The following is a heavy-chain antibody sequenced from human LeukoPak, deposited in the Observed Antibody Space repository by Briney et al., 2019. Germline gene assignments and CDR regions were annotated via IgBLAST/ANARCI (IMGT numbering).Heavy chain of an antibody. D-gene: IGHD3-10*01. J-gene: IGHJ4*02. Sequence: ASVKVSRTASGGTFSSYAISWVRQAPGQGLEWMGGIIPIFGTANYAQKFQGRVTITADESTSTAYMELSSLRSEDTAVYYCARAFYGSGSYYKDYWGQGTLVTVSS. V-gene: IGHV1-69*13. CDR3: ARAFYGSGSYYKDY. CDR2: IIPIFGTA. CDR1: GGTFSSYA.